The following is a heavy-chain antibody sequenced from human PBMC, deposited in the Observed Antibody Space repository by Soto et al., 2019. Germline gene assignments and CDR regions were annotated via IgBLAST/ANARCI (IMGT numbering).Heavy chain of an antibody. CDR2: LNDRGDTT. Sequence: WGSLLISCASSDFTFSYFAMCWVRQAPGKGLEWVSVLNDRGDTTYYTDSVKGRFTISIDNSKNTLYLQMNSLRAEDTAVYYCAKDATRTNGWYHFDYWGQGALVTVSS. J-gene: IGHJ4*02. V-gene: IGHV3-23*01. CDR1: DFTFSYFA. D-gene: IGHD6-19*01. CDR3: AKDATRTNGWYHFDY.